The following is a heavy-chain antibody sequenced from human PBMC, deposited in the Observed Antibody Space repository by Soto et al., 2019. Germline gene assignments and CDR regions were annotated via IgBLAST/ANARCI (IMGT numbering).Heavy chain of an antibody. CDR1: GFTFSDYY. J-gene: IGHJ6*02. V-gene: IGHV3-11*01. CDR3: ASLYGSGSYFGYYYGMDV. Sequence: QVQLVESGGGLIKPGGSLRLSCAASGFTFSDYYMSWIRQAPGKGLEWVSYISSSGSTIYYADSVKGRFTISRDNAKNSLYLQMNSLRAEDTAVYYSASLYGSGSYFGYYYGMDVWGQGTTVTVSS. CDR2: ISSSGSTI. D-gene: IGHD3-10*01.